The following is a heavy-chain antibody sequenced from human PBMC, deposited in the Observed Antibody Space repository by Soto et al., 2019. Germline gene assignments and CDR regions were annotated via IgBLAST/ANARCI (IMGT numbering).Heavy chain of an antibody. CDR1: GFNFGNYA. D-gene: IGHD3-22*01. J-gene: IGHJ4*02. Sequence: GPVRLSCTGSGFNFGNYALSWVRQAPGKGPEWVGFIRSEAYGGTTDYAASVKGRFIISRDDSKSIAYLEINSLQTDDTAVYYCTRYYYESSGYYVYWGQGTLVTVSS. CDR2: IRSEAYGGTT. CDR3: TRYYYESSGYYVY. V-gene: IGHV3-49*04.